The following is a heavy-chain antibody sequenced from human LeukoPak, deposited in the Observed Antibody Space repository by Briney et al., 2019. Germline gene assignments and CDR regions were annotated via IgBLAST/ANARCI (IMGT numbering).Heavy chain of an antibody. D-gene: IGHD5-24*01. CDR3: AKDIVRDGYGHFDY. J-gene: IGHJ4*02. CDR1: GFIFSSHA. CDR2: ISWNSGSI. V-gene: IGHV3-9*01. Sequence: GGTLRLSCAASGFIFSSHAMHWVRQAPGKGLEWVSGISWNSGSIGYADSVKGRFTISRDNAKNSLYLQMNSLRAEDTALYYCAKDIVRDGYGHFDYWGQGTLVTVSS.